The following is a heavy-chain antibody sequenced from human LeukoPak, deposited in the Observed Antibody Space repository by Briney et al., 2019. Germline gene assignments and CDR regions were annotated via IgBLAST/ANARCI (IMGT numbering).Heavy chain of an antibody. CDR2: IYYSGST. V-gene: IGHV4-59*01. D-gene: IGHD3-10*01. J-gene: IGHJ6*04. CDR3: ARVSPPFSLLRGAFEMDV. CDR1: GGSISSYY. Sequence: SETLSLTCTVSGGSISSYYWSWIRQPPGKGLEWIGYIYYSGSTNYNPSLKSRVTISVDTSKNQFSLKLSSVTAADTAVYYCARVSPPFSLLRGAFEMDVWGEGTTVTISS.